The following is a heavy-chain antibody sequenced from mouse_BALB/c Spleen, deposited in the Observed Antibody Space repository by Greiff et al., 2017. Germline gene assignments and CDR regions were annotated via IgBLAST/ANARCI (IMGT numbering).Heavy chain of an antibody. CDR2: IDPANGNT. D-gene: IGHD1-1*01. V-gene: IGHV14-3*02. J-gene: IGHJ2*01. CDR3: ARSYYGSSYDYFDY. CDR1: GFNIKDTY. Sequence: VQLQQSGAELVKPGASVKLSCTASGFNIKDTYMHWVKQRPEQGLEWIGRIDPANGNTKYDPKFQGKATITADTSSNTAYLQLSSLTSEDTAVYYCARSYYGSSYDYFDYWGQGTTLTVSS.